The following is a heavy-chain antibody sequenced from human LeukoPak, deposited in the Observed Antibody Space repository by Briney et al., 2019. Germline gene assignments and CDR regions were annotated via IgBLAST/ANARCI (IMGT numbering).Heavy chain of an antibody. CDR2: INTSGST. J-gene: IGHJ6*03. D-gene: IGHD3-10*01. Sequence: PSQTLSLTCTVSGGSISSGSYYWSWIRQPAGKGLEWIGRINTSGSTNYNPSLKSRVTISVDTSKNQFSLKLSSVTAADTAVYYCARKSGEFYYYYMDVWGKGTTVTVSS. CDR3: ARKSGEFYYYYMDV. V-gene: IGHV4-61*02. CDR1: GGSISSGSYY.